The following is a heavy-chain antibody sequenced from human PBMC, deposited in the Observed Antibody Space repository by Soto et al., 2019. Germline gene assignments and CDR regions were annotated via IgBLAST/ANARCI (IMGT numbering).Heavy chain of an antibody. D-gene: IGHD5-18*01. CDR1: GFTFSSYA. J-gene: IGHJ6*02. Sequence: QVQLVESGGGVVQPGRSLRLSCAASGFTFSSYAMHWVRQAPGKGLEWVAVISYDGSNKYYADSVKGRFTISRDNSKNTLYLQMNSLRAEDTAVYYCARATVDTAMELYYYYGMDVWGQGTTVTVSS. CDR3: ARATVDTAMELYYYYGMDV. CDR2: ISYDGSNK. V-gene: IGHV3-30-3*01.